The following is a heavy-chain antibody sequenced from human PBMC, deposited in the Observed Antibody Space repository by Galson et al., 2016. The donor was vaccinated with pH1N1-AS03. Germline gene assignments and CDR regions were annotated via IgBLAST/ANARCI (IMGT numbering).Heavy chain of an antibody. J-gene: IGHJ5*02. Sequence: SLRLSCAASGFTFSSYGMHWVRQAPGKGLEWVAVISYDGSNKYYADSVEGRFTISRDNSKNTVYLQMTSLRAEDTAVYYCAKDPASGECWDILGALNWFDPWGQGTLVTVSS. CDR3: AKDPASGECWDILGALNWFDP. CDR1: GFTFSSYG. D-gene: IGHD1-26*01. CDR2: ISYDGSNK. V-gene: IGHV3-30*18.